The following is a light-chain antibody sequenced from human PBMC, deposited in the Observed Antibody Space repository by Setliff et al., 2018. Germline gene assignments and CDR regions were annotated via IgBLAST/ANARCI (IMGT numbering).Light chain of an antibody. V-gene: IGLV2-8*01. J-gene: IGLJ1*01. Sequence: QSALTQPPSASGSPGQSVTISCTGTSNDVWGHNYVSWYQQHPGKAPQLIIYDVTKRPSGVPDRFSGSKSGNTASLTVSGLQAEDEAGYYCSSYADSNIFLFGSGTKATVL. CDR3: SSYADSNIFL. CDR1: SNDVWGHNY. CDR2: DVT.